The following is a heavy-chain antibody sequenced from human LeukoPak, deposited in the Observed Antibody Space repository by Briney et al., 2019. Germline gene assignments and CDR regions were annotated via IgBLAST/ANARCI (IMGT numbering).Heavy chain of an antibody. CDR1: GFNFSSYW. Sequence: GGSLRLSCAASGFNFSSYWMHWVRQAPGKGLEWVGRIKSKTDGGTTDYAAPVKGRLTISRDDSKNTLYLQMNSLKTEDTAVYYCTTYSGYGSVWGKGTTVTISS. D-gene: IGHD5-12*01. CDR3: TTYSGYGSV. CDR2: IKSKTDGGTT. J-gene: IGHJ6*04. V-gene: IGHV3-15*01.